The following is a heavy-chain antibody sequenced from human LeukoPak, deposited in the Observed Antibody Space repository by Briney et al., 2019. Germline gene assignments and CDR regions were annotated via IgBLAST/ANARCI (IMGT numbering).Heavy chain of an antibody. V-gene: IGHV3-23*01. D-gene: IGHD6-19*01. Sequence: GGSLRLSCAASGFTFSSYAMSWVRQAPGKGLEWVSGITGSGGNTYYADSVKGRFTISRDHSKSTLYLQMNSLRAEDTAVYYCAKDTYTSGYYYFDYWGQGTLVTVSS. CDR1: GFTFSSYA. CDR2: ITGSGGNT. CDR3: AKDTYTSGYYYFDY. J-gene: IGHJ4*02.